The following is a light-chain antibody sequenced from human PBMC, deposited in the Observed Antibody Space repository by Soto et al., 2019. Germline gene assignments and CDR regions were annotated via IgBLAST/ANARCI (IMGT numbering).Light chain of an antibody. V-gene: IGKV1-5*01. J-gene: IGKJ1*01. CDR3: QHHNSYSQT. CDR1: LSIRYY. Sequence: DIQLTQSPPTLSASVGDRVTITCRASLSIRYYLAWYQQMPGKAPKLLIYGASSLQSGVPSRFSGSGSGTVFTLTISSLQPDDFATYFGQHHNSYSQTFGQETHVDIK. CDR2: GAS.